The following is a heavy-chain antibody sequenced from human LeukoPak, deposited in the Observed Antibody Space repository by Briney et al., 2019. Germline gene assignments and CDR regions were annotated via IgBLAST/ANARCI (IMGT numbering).Heavy chain of an antibody. CDR2: ISGSGGST. V-gene: IGHV3-23*01. CDR3: AKVNAVAGSLIDY. Sequence: GESLKISCAASGFTFSSYAMSWVRQAPGKGLEWVSAISGSGGSTYYADSVKGRFTISRDNSKNTLYLQMNSLRAEDTAVYYCAKVNAVAGSLIDYWGQGTLVTVSS. J-gene: IGHJ4*02. D-gene: IGHD6-19*01. CDR1: GFTFSSYA.